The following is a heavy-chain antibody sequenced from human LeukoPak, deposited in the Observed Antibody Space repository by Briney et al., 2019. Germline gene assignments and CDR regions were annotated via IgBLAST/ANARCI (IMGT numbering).Heavy chain of an antibody. CDR3: ARVNGYYYGSGSYNFDY. D-gene: IGHD3-10*01. J-gene: IGHJ4*02. CDR1: GYTFTGYY. Sequence: ASVKVSCKASGYTFTGYYMHWVRQAPGQGLEWMGWINPNSGGTNYAQKFQGRVTMTRDTSISTAYMELSRLRSDDTAVYYCARVNGYYYGSGSYNFDYWGQGTLVTVSS. CDR2: INPNSGGT. V-gene: IGHV1-2*02.